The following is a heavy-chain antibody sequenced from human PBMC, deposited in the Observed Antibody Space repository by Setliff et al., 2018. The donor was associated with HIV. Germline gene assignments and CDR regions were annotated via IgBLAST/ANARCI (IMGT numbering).Heavy chain of an antibody. J-gene: IGHJ4*02. CDR3: ARDLGYCSGGSCYWYY. Sequence: SETLSLTCTVSGGSISSGSYYWSWIRQPPGKGLEWIGEINHSGSTFYSPSLKSRVSISLDMSKNLFSLNLTSVTAADTAVYYCARDLGYCSGGSCYWYYWGQGTLVTVSS. D-gene: IGHD2-15*01. V-gene: IGHV4-39*07. CDR1: GGSISSGSYY. CDR2: INHSGST.